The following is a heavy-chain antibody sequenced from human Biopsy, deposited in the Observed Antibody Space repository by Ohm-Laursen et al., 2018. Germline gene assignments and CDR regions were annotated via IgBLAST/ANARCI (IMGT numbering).Heavy chain of an antibody. CDR1: GYNFISYS. J-gene: IGHJ4*02. CDR3: ARGEVTFGELIVSLDS. Sequence: GASVKVSCKTSGYNFISYSINWVRQAPGQGLEWMGWIRPLNGDTKYGQKFQDRVTMTTDTSTSTVYMELTSLRSDDTAVDYCARGEVTFGELIVSLDSWGQGTLVTVSS. V-gene: IGHV1-18*01. D-gene: IGHD3-16*02. CDR2: IRPLNGDT.